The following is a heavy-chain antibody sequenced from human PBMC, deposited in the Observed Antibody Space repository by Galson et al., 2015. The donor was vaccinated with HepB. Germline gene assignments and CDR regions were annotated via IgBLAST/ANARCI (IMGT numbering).Heavy chain of an antibody. Sequence: SLRLSCAASGFTFSDYWVHWVRQAPGAGPLWVSLIKSDGITTAYADSVKGRFFISRDNAKNTLYLRMNSLRDEDTAVYYCAVRGGSWGQGTLVTVSS. D-gene: IGHD3-16*01. CDR3: AVRGGS. CDR2: IKSDGITT. J-gene: IGHJ1*01. V-gene: IGHV3-74*01. CDR1: GFTFSDYW.